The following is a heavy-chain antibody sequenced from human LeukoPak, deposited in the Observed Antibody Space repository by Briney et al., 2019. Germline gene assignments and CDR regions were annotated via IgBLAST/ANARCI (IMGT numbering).Heavy chain of an antibody. Sequence: LAGGSLRLSCGASGFTFGSYAKTWVRQAPGKGLEWLAGISGRGNGTYYADSVRGRFLISRDNSKTTVYLQMNSLRAEDTAVYYCARDNHLQWLPDYWGQGTLVTVSS. CDR1: GFTFGSYA. D-gene: IGHD5-12*01. CDR3: ARDNHLQWLPDY. CDR2: ISGRGNGT. V-gene: IGHV3-23*01. J-gene: IGHJ4*02.